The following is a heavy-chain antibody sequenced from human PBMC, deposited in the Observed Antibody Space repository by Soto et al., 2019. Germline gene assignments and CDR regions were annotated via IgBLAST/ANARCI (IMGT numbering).Heavy chain of an antibody. CDR2: IYPGDSDT. CDR1: GYSFTSYW. J-gene: IGHJ3*02. CDR3: ARHTNSVLRFWEWLLTDAFDI. Sequence: GESLKISCKGSGYSFTSYWIGWVRQMPGKGLEWMGIIYPGDSDTRYSPSFQGQVTISADKSISTAYLQWSSLKASDTAMYYCARHTNSVLRFWEWLLTDAFDIWGQGTIVTVSS. D-gene: IGHD3-3*01. V-gene: IGHV5-51*01.